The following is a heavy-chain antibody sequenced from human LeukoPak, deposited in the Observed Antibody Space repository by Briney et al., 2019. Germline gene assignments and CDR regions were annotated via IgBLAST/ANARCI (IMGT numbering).Heavy chain of an antibody. D-gene: IGHD3-16*02. CDR2: IYYSGST. J-gene: IGHJ4*02. Sequence: PSETQSLTCTVSGGSISSGGYYWSWIRQHPGKGLEWIGYIYYSGSTYYNPSLKSRVTISVDTSKNQFSLKLSSVTAADTAVYYCARAITFGGVIVFGGQGTLVTVSS. CDR3: ARAITFGGVIVF. V-gene: IGHV4-31*03. CDR1: GGSISSGGYY.